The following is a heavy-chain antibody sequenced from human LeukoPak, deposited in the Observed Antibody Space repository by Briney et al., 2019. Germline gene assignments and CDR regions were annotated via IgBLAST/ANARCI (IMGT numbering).Heavy chain of an antibody. V-gene: IGHV3-30*18. CDR1: GFTFSSYG. Sequence: PGGSLRLSCAASGFTFSSYGMHWVRQAPGKGLEWVAVISYDGSNKYYADPVKGRFTISRDNSKNTLYLQMNSLRAEDTAVYYCAKGTTYCGGDCYPGFCDYWGQGTLVTVSS. CDR3: AKGTTYCGGDCYPGFCDY. D-gene: IGHD2-21*02. J-gene: IGHJ4*02. CDR2: ISYDGSNK.